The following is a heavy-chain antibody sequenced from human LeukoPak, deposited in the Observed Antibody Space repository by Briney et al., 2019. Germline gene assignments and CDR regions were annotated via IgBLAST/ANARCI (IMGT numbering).Heavy chain of an antibody. Sequence: ASVKVSCKASGYTFTGYYMHWVRQAPGQGLEWMGWINPNSGGTNYAQKFQGRVTMTRDTSISTAYMELSRLRSDDTAVYYCARHIVMVTNYYYYGMDVWGQGTTVTVSS. J-gene: IGHJ6*02. V-gene: IGHV1-2*02. CDR1: GYTFTGYY. D-gene: IGHD2-21*02. CDR3: ARHIVMVTNYYYYGMDV. CDR2: INPNSGGT.